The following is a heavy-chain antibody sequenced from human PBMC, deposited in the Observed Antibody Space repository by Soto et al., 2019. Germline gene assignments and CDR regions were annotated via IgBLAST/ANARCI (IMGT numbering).Heavy chain of an antibody. J-gene: IGHJ4*02. V-gene: IGHV1-3*01. CDR1: GFTFNSYT. CDR3: ARADYGDSLLV. D-gene: IGHD4-17*01. Sequence: ASVKVSCKASGFTFNSYTMHWVRQAPGQSLEWMGWINVGNGHTKYSRRFQVRVTITRDTSASTVYMGLSSLRSEDAAVYYCARADYGDSLLVRGQGLLGTLSS. CDR2: INVGNGHT.